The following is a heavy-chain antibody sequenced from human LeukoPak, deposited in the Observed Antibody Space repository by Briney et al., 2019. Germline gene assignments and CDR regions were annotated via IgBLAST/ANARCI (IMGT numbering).Heavy chain of an antibody. D-gene: IGHD3-22*01. CDR2: LYYSGST. Sequence: PSETLSLTCTVSGGSISTSSYYWGWIRQPPGKGLEWIGSLYYSGSTYYNPSLKSRGTISVDTSKNQFSLKLSSVTAADTAVYYCARRSRGAAILHYFDYWGQGTLVTVSS. V-gene: IGHV4-39*01. CDR3: ARRSRGAAILHYFDY. J-gene: IGHJ4*02. CDR1: GGSISTSSYY.